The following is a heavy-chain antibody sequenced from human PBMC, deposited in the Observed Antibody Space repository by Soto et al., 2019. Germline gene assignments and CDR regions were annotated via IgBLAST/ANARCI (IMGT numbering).Heavy chain of an antibody. CDR3: ATQSYSNSGAYYYYAMDV. J-gene: IGHJ6*02. V-gene: IGHV4-30-2*01. CDR1: CGSISSGGYS. Sequence: TSETLSLTCAVSCGSISSGGYSWSWIRQPPGKGLEWIGYIYQSGSTYYNPSLKSRVTISVDRSRNQFSLKLSSVTAADTAVYFCATQSYSNSGAYYYYAMDVWGQGTTVTV. CDR2: IYQSGST. D-gene: IGHD4-4*01.